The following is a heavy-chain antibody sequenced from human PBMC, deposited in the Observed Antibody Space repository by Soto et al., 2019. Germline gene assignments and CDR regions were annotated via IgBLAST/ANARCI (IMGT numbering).Heavy chain of an antibody. V-gene: IGHV3-30*02. Sequence: SGGSLRLSCVGSGLIFSNNGMHWVRQTPGKGLEWVAFMSYDGSDTFYADSVKGRFTISRDNSKNTLFLHMSNLRAEDTAMYYCTIVRVADSALDHWGQGTLVTVSS. CDR1: GLIFSNNG. J-gene: IGHJ4*02. D-gene: IGHD3-10*02. CDR2: MSYDGSDT. CDR3: TIVRVADSALDH.